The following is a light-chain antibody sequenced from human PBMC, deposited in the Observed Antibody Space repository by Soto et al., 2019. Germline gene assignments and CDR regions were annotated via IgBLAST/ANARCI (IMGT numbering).Light chain of an antibody. CDR3: QQYERFPRT. V-gene: IGKV1-5*03. CDR1: QSSNNC. CDR2: KAS. J-gene: IGKJ1*01. Sequence: DIQMTQSPSTLSASVGDRVTITCRASQSSNNCLAWYQQKPGKAPKLFIFKASTLEIGVPSRFSGSGSGTEFTLSISSRQPDDFATYFCQQYERFPRTFGQGTKVESK.